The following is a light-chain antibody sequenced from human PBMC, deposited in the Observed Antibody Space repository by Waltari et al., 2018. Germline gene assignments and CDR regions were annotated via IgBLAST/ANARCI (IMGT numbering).Light chain of an antibody. CDR3: HSRDASGVAGS. Sequence: SSELTQDPAVSVAMGQTVRIPCQGDSLRSYYASWYQQGPGQAPIICIYDKNNRPSGVPDRFSGSSSHNTGSLTITGAQAEDEASYYCHSRDASGVAGSFGGGTKLTVL. V-gene: IGLV3-19*01. CDR1: SLRSYY. CDR2: DKN. J-gene: IGLJ2*01.